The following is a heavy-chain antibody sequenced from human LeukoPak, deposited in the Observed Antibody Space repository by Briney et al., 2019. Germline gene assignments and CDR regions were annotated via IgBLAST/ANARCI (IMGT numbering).Heavy chain of an antibody. Sequence: SVKVSCKASRGTFSSYAISWVRQAPGQGLEWMGGIIPIFGTANYAQKFQGRVAITADESTSTAYMELSSLRSEDTAVYYCARAICSSTSCYRYYFDYWGQGTLVTVSS. CDR3: ARAICSSTSCYRYYFDY. CDR2: IIPIFGTA. J-gene: IGHJ4*02. CDR1: RGTFSSYA. D-gene: IGHD2-2*02. V-gene: IGHV1-69*01.